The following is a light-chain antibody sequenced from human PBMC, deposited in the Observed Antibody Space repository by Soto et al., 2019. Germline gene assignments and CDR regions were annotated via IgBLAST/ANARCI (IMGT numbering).Light chain of an antibody. J-gene: IGLJ2*01. CDR2: GNN. Sequence: QAVVTQPPSVSGAPGQRVTISCTGSSSNIGAGYDVHWYQQLPGTAPKLLIYGNNNRPSGVPDRFSGSKSGTSASLAITGLQAEDEADYYCQSFDNTLSGSGVFGGGTKLTVL. V-gene: IGLV1-40*01. CDR3: QSFDNTLSGSGV. CDR1: SSNIGAGYD.